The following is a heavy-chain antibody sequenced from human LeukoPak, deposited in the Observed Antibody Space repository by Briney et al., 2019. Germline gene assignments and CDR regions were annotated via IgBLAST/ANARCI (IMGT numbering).Heavy chain of an antibody. CDR1: GGSISSSSYY. V-gene: IGHV4-39*01. D-gene: IGHD2-2*01. J-gene: IGHJ5*02. CDR3: ASRIVVSHNWFDP. Sequence: SETLSLTCTVSGGSISSSSYYWGWIRQPPGKGLEWIGSIYYSGSTYYNPSLKSRVTISVDTSKNQFSLKLSSVTAADTAVYYCASRIVVSHNWFDPWGQGTLVTVSS. CDR2: IYYSGST.